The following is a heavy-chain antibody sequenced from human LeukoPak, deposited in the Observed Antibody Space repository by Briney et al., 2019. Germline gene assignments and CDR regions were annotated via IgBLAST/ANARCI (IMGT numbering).Heavy chain of an antibody. CDR1: GFTFSSYS. V-gene: IGHV3-21*01. CDR3: ATTKDIVVVPAAIGYYYGMDV. D-gene: IGHD2-2*02. Sequence: GGSPRLSCAASGFTFSSYSMNWVRQAPGKGLEWVSSISSSSSYIYYADSVKGRFTISRDNAKNSLYLQMNSLRAEDTAVYYCATTKDIVVVPAAIGYYYGMDVWGQGTTVTVSS. CDR2: ISSSSSYI. J-gene: IGHJ6*02.